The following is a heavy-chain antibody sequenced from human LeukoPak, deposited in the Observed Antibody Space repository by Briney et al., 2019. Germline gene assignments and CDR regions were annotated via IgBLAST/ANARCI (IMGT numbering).Heavy chain of an antibody. J-gene: IGHJ4*01. D-gene: IGHD2/OR15-2a*01. CDR1: GFTVSSNY. V-gene: IGHV3-53*01. CDR2: IYSGGST. Sequence: GGSLRLSCAASGFTVSSNYMSWVRQAPGKGLEWVSVIYSGGSTYYADSVKGRFTISRDNSKNTLYLQMNSLRAEDTAVYYCACSPEYCFGPSCYLGRFDFWGHGILVTVSS. CDR3: ACSPEYCFGPSCYLGRFDF.